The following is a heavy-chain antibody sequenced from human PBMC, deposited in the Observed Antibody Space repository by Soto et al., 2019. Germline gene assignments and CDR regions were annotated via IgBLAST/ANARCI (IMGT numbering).Heavy chain of an antibody. Sequence: PGWSLRLSCASSVFTFISCAMHWVRQAPGKGLEWVAVISYDGSNKYYADSVKGRFTISRDNSKNTLYLQMNSLRAEDTAVYYCATTRRGVIIDAFDIWGQGTMVTVSS. D-gene: IGHD3-16*02. CDR2: ISYDGSNK. CDR1: VFTFISCA. CDR3: ATTRRGVIIDAFDI. J-gene: IGHJ3*02. V-gene: IGHV3-30-3*01.